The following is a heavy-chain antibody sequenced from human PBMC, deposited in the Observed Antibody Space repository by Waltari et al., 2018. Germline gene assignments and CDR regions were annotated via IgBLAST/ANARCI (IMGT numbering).Heavy chain of an antibody. CDR1: GFTVSNNY. CDR2: IYSGGDT. Sequence: EVQLVESGGGLIQPGGSLRLSCEVSGFTVSNNYIGWVRQAPGKGLEWVSVIYSGGDTYDADAVMGRFTISRDNSKNTVYLQMNSLRVEDTALYYCATWTGGSLGAFDNWGQGTMVTVSS. CDR3: ATWTGGSLGAFDN. V-gene: IGHV3-53*01. J-gene: IGHJ3*02. D-gene: IGHD7-27*01.